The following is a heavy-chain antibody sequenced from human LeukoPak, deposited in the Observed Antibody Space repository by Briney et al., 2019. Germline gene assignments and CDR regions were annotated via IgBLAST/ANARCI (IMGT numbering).Heavy chain of an antibody. Sequence: PGGSLRLSCAASGFTFSSYSMSWVRQAPEKGLEWVSSISSGSHYIHYADSMKGRFTISRVNAKNSLYLQMNSLRAEDTAVYYCARHVVAVGFDYWGQGTLVTVSS. J-gene: IGHJ4*02. CDR1: GFTFSSYS. CDR3: ARHVVAVGFDY. V-gene: IGHV3-21*01. CDR2: ISSGSHYI. D-gene: IGHD3-22*01.